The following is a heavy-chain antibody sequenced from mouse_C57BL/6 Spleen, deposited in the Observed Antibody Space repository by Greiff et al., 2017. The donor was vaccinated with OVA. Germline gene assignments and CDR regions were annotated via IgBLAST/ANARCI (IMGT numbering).Heavy chain of an antibody. J-gene: IGHJ2*01. CDR2: IYPGDGDT. V-gene: IGHV1-82*01. Sequence: VKLQESGPELVKPGASVKISCKASGYAFSSSWMNWVKQRPGKGLEWIGRIYPGDGDTNYNGKFKGKATLTADKSSSTAYMQLSSLTSEDSAVYFCARDWDDYFDYWGQGTTLTVSS. D-gene: IGHD4-1*01. CDR1: GYAFSSSW. CDR3: ARDWDDYFDY.